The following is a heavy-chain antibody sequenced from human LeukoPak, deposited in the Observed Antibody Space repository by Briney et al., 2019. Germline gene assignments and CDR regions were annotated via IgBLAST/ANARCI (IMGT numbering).Heavy chain of an antibody. CDR1: GGSISSSSYY. CDR3: ARHTRPVWSGPTIDY. J-gene: IGHJ4*02. CDR2: IYYSGST. D-gene: IGHD3-3*01. V-gene: IGHV4-39*01. Sequence: SETLSLTCTVSGGSISSSSYYWGWIRQPPGKGLEWIGSIYYSGSTYYNPSLKSRVTISVDTSKNQFSLKLSSVTAADTAVYYCARHTRPVWSGPTIDYWGQGTLVTVSS.